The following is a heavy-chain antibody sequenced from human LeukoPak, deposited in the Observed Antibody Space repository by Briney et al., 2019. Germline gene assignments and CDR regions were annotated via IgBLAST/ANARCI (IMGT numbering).Heavy chain of an antibody. J-gene: IGHJ4*02. CDR2: VDPSDSWT. CDR1: GYRFTSHW. D-gene: IGHD6-6*01. CDR3: ARHYQPASPLDY. Sequence: GESLMISCTTSGYRFTSHWIIWVRQMPGKGLEWMGRVDPSDSWTNYSPSSQGHVTISFEKSINPVYLQWSSLRASDTAIYFCARHYQPASPLDYWGQGTPVTVSS. V-gene: IGHV5-10-1*01.